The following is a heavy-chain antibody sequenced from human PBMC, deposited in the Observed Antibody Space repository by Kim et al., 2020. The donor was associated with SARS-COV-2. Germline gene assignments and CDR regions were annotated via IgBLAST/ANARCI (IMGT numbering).Heavy chain of an antibody. J-gene: IGHJ6*02. Sequence: GESLKISCKGSGYSFTSYWIGWVRQMPGKGLEWMGIIYPGDSDTRYSPSFQGQVTISADKSISTAYLQWSSLKASDTAMYYCARYDSSSSPYYYYGMDVWGQGTTVTVSS. CDR2: IYPGDSDT. CDR1: GYSFTSYW. D-gene: IGHD6-6*01. CDR3: ARYDSSSSPYYYYGMDV. V-gene: IGHV5-51*01.